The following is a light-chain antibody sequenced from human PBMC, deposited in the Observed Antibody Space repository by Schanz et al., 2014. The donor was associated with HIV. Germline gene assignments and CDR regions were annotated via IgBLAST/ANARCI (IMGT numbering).Light chain of an antibody. CDR2: AAS. CDR3: QQYKDNSLHT. Sequence: AIRITQSPSSLSASTGDRVTLTCRASQTISNYLAWYQQKPGKAPKLLIYAASTLPSGVPSRFSGSGSETEFTLTISCLQSEDFAIYYCQQYKDNSLHTFGQGTKVEIK. CDR1: QTISNY. V-gene: IGKV1-8*01. J-gene: IGKJ2*01.